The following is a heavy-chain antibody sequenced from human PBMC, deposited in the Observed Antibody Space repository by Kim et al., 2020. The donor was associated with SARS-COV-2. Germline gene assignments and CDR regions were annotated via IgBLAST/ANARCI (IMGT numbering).Heavy chain of an antibody. Sequence: SLESRVTISVDTSKNQFSLKLSSVTAADTAVYYCARHFGGTKSPYNWFDPWGQGTLVTVSS. J-gene: IGHJ5*02. CDR3: ARHFGGTKSPYNWFDP. D-gene: IGHD3-3*01. V-gene: IGHV4-59*08.